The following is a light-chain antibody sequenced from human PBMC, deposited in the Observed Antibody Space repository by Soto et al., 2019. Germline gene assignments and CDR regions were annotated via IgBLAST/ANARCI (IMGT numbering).Light chain of an antibody. Sequence: QSALTQPPSVSGSRGQSVTISGTGTSSDVGSYNRVSWYQQPPGTAPKLMIYEVSNRPSGVPDRFSGSKSGNTASLTISGLQAEDEADYYCSLYTSSSTYVFGTGTKVTVL. CDR2: EVS. V-gene: IGLV2-18*01. J-gene: IGLJ1*01. CDR3: SLYTSSSTYV. CDR1: SSDVGSYNR.